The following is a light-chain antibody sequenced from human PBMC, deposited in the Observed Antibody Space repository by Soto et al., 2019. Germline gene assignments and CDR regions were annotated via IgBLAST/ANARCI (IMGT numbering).Light chain of an antibody. V-gene: IGKV3-15*01. J-gene: IGKJ1*01. CDR1: ERVGSN. Sequence: EIVMTQSPATLSVSPGDRVTLSCRASERVGSNVAWYQHKPGQAPRLLIYGASVRATGIPDRFSGSGSETEFTLTISSLQSEDFGVYYCQQWIRWTFGQGTRLELK. CDR2: GAS. CDR3: QQWIRWT.